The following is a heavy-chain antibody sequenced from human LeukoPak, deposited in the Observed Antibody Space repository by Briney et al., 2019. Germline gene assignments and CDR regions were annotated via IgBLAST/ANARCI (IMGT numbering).Heavy chain of an antibody. CDR2: ISYDGSNK. D-gene: IGHD6-13*01. CDR3: VKDLNTAIAAAGTFDY. V-gene: IGHV3-30*18. Sequence: GGSLRLSCAASGFTFSSYGMHWVRQAPGKGLEWVAVISYDGSNKYYADSVKGRFTISRDNSKNTLYLQVSSLRAEDTAVYYCVKDLNTAIAAAGTFDYWGQGTLVTVSS. CDR1: GFTFSSYG. J-gene: IGHJ4*02.